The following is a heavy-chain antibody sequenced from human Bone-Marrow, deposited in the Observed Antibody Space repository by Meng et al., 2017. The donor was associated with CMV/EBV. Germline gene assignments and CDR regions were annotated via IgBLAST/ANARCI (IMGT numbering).Heavy chain of an antibody. CDR3: ARVGSSTAFDFDN. CDR1: GDSISNYY. J-gene: IGHJ4*02. V-gene: IGHV4-59*01. D-gene: IGHD2-2*01. Sequence: SETLSLTCNVSGDSISNYYWSWIRQPPGKGLEWIGYIYYSGSTNYSPSLKSRVTISLDTSKNQFSLRLSSVTAADTAVYYGARVGSSTAFDFDNWGQGTLVTVSS. CDR2: IYYSGST.